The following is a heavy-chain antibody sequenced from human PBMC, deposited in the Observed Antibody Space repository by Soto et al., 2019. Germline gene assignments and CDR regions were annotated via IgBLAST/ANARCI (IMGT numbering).Heavy chain of an antibody. V-gene: IGHV1-69*13. CDR2: IIPIFGTA. J-gene: IGHJ6*02. Sequence: SVKVSCKASGGTFSSYAISWVRQAPGQGLEWMGGIIPIFGTASYAQKFQGRVTITADESTSTAYMEVSRLRYEDTAVYYCARVCQYSSAWYGDYYGMDVWGQGTTVTVSS. CDR3: ARVCQYSSAWYGDYYGMDV. D-gene: IGHD6-19*01. CDR1: GGTFSSYA.